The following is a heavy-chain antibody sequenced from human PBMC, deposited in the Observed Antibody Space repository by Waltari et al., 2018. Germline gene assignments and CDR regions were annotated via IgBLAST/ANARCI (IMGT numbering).Heavy chain of an antibody. CDR1: GGSIDTYY. J-gene: IGHJ4*02. CDR2: IFSSGTT. V-gene: IGHV4-59*01. D-gene: IGHD3-10*01. CDR3: ARFNPRSGNYFLDY. Sequence: QVQLQESGPGLVKPSETLSLTCTVSGGSIDTYYWSWIRQPPGTGLEWIAYIFSSGTTYYNPSLESRVTISVDTSKNQFSLNLNSVTAADTALYYCARFNPRSGNYFLDYWGQGTLVTVSS.